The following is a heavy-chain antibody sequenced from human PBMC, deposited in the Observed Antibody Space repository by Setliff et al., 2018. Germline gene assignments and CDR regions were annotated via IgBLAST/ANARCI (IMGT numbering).Heavy chain of an antibody. V-gene: IGHV1-3*01. CDR2: ISGGNGNT. J-gene: IGHJ5*02. D-gene: IGHD3-3*01. CDR3: ARLQAIFGVFKDGDWFDP. CDR1: GDTFNTYT. Sequence: ASVKVSCKVSGDTFNTYTLSWVRQAPGQRLEWLGWISGGNGNTKYSQKFQGRVTITRDTSASTGYMELSSLRSEDTAVYYCARLQAIFGVFKDGDWFDPWGQGTLVTVS.